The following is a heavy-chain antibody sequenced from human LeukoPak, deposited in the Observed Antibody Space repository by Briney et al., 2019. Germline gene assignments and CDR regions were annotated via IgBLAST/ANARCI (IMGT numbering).Heavy chain of an antibody. CDR1: GYTFTICG. Sequence: GASVKVSRKGSGYTFTICGISWVRQPPGQGLEWMGWTYAYNGNTTYAQKLQGRVTMTTDTTTSKDYMDLRSLRYDDTAVYYCDIAPEGGSYDLLPYWGQGTLVTVSS. D-gene: IGHD1-26*01. CDR2: TYAYNGNT. J-gene: IGHJ4*02. CDR3: DIAPEGGSYDLLPY. V-gene: IGHV1-18*01.